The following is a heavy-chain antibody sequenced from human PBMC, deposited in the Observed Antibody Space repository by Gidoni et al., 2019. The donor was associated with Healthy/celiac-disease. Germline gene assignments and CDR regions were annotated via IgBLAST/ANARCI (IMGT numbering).Heavy chain of an antibody. V-gene: IGHV3-33*01. J-gene: IGHJ5*02. CDR3: ARDDSCSSTSCYAHNWFDP. CDR2: IWYEGSKK. CDR1: GFTFSSYG. D-gene: IGHD2-2*01. Sequence: QVQLVESGGGVVQPGRSLRLSCAASGFTFSSYGMHWVRRDPGKGLEWVAGIWYEGSKKYYEDSVKGRFTISRDNSKNTLYLQMNSRRAEDTAVYDCARDDSCSSTSCYAHNWFDPWGQGTLVTVSS.